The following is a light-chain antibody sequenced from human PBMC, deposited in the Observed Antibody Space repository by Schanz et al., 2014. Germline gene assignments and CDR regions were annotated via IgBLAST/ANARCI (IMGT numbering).Light chain of an antibody. J-gene: IGLJ1*01. V-gene: IGLV2-14*01. CDR1: SSDVGGYNY. CDR3: SSYGGSHNYV. CDR2: DVT. Sequence: QSALTQPASVSGSLGQSITISCTGTSSDVGGYNYVSWYQQHPGKAPKLMIYDVTNRPSGVSDRFSASKSGNTASLTISGLQAEDEADYYCSSYGGSHNYVFGTGTKLTVL.